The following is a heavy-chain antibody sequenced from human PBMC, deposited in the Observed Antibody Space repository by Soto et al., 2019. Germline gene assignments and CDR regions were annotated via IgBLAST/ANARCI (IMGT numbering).Heavy chain of an antibody. D-gene: IGHD4-17*01. CDR3: ARERGNYGGNLLQGGVRFWFDP. V-gene: IGHV1-2*02. CDR1: GYTFTGYY. Sequence: GASVKVSCKASGYTFTGYYMHWVRQAPGQGLEWMGWINPNSGGTNYAQKFQGRVTMTRDTSISTAYMELSRLRSDDTAVYYCARERGNYGGNLLQGGVRFWFDPWGQGTLVTVSS. J-gene: IGHJ5*02. CDR2: INPNSGGT.